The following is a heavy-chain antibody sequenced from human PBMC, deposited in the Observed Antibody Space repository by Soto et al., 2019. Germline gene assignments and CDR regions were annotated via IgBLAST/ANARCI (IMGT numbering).Heavy chain of an antibody. CDR3: ARDSGASAYFYI. J-gene: IGHJ3*02. D-gene: IGHD6-25*01. Sequence: HVQLQEPGPGLVKPSETLSLTCTVSGGSTTTYYWDWSRQPPVKELEWIEYIFDIGSINYDTSLNSRVTFSLDTSTSQFSQKLSSVTAADTAVYYCARDSGASAYFYIWGQGTLVTVSS. CDR2: IFDIGSI. CDR1: GGSTTTYY. V-gene: IGHV4-59*01.